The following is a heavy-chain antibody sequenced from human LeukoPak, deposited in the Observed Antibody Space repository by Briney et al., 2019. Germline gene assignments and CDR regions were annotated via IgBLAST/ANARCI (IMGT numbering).Heavy chain of an antibody. CDR1: GFTFSSYG. CDR3: ARDDSGWTFDY. J-gene: IGHJ4*02. D-gene: IGHD6-19*01. Sequence: GRSLRLACAASGFTFSSYGMHWVRQAPGKGLEWVAVIWYDGSNKYHADSVKGRFTISRDNSKNTLYLQMNSLRAEDTAVYYCARDDSGWTFDYWGQGTLVTVSS. CDR2: IWYDGSNK. V-gene: IGHV3-33*01.